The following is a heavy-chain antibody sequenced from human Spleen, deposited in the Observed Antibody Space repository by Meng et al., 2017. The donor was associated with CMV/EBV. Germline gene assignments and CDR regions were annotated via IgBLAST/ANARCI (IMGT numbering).Heavy chain of an antibody. J-gene: IGHJ4*02. CDR2: IRYDGSDK. CDR3: ATDITVIVIPSIDY. D-gene: IGHD3-22*01. Sequence: GGSLRLSCTASGFTFSSHGMHWVRQAPGKGLEWVAFIRYDGSDKFYGDSVKGRFTISRDNSKNTMYLHMNSLRAEDTAVYYCATDITVIVIPSIDYWGQGTLVTVSS. V-gene: IGHV3-30*02. CDR1: GFTFSSHG.